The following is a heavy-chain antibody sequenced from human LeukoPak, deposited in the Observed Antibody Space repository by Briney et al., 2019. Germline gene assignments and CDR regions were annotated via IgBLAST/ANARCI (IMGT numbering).Heavy chain of an antibody. Sequence: GRSLRLSCAASGFTFSDYFMSWIRQAPGKGLEWVSYISSRGDTTYYADSVQGRFTISRDNAKNSLYLQMNSLRADDTAGYYCARDYADLVKDYFDTTDYYSWLDYWGQGTLVTVSS. CDR1: GFTFSDYF. CDR3: ARDYADLVKDYFDTTDYYSWLDY. V-gene: IGHV3-11*04. J-gene: IGHJ4*02. CDR2: ISSRGDTT. D-gene: IGHD3-22*01.